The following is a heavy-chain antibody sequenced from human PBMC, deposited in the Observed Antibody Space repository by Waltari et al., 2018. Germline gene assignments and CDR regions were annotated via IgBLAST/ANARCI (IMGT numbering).Heavy chain of an antibody. J-gene: IGHJ4*02. D-gene: IGHD3-10*01. CDR1: RFPLYSTGVG. V-gene: IGHV2-5*04. CDR2: SYWNDDQ. CDR3: GQLVTLIRGVITRLFAS. Sequence: QITFNKPGPTLGKPTETRTLTCNFSRFPLYSTGVGVRWIRHPPGKAPEWLVLSYWNDDQNDSPALMTRRISTRETSKNQVVLTMTSVEPADTGTYYCGQLVTLIRGVITRLFASGGQAVVGTVSS.